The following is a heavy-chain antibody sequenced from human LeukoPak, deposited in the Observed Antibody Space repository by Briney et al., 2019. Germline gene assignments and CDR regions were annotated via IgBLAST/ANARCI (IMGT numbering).Heavy chain of an antibody. D-gene: IGHD2-21*01. V-gene: IGHV4-31*03. CDR3: ARGARFFAYYDY. CDR1: DGSISGDNYY. J-gene: IGHJ4*02. CDR2: IYNGGTT. Sequence: PSQTLSLTCTVSDGSISGDNYYWSWIRQLPGKGLEWIGYIYNGGTTYYNPSLKSRVIISVHTSKNQFSLKLKSVTAADTAMYYCARGARFFAYYDYWGQGTLVTVSS.